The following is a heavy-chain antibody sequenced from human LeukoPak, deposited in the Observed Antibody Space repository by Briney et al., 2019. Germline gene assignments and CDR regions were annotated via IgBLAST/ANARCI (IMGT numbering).Heavy chain of an antibody. J-gene: IGHJ4*02. CDR1: GYTFTSSG. CDR2: ISTHDVNT. V-gene: IGHV1-18*01. D-gene: IGHD2-2*01. CDR3: ATDLGYCSSTTCDTFDY. Sequence: ASVKVSCKASGYTFTSSGISWVRQAPGQGLEWMGWISTHDVNTKYAQKLQGRVTLTTGTSTSTAYMELRSLRSDDTAVYYCATDLGYCSSTTCDTFDYWGQGTLITVSS.